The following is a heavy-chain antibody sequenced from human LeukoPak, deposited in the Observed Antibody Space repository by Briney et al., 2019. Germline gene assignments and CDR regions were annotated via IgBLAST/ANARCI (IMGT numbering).Heavy chain of an antibody. CDR2: ISYDGSNK. V-gene: IGHV3-30*04. CDR3: ARDGLYYFDY. CDR1: VFTFSSYA. D-gene: IGHD2/OR15-2a*01. J-gene: IGHJ4*02. Sequence: PGGSLRLSCAASVFTFSSYAMHWVRQAPGKGLEWVAVISYDGSNKYYADSVKGRFTISRDNSKNTLYLQMNSLRAEDTAVYYCARDGLYYFDYWGQGTLVTVSS.